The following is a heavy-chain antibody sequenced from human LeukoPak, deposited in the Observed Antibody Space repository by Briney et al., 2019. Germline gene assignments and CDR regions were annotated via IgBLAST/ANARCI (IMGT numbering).Heavy chain of an antibody. CDR3: AKDLAYCSSPTCYPSFDY. Sequence: GGSLRLSCAASGFTFSNYAMRWVRQAPGKGLEWVSSISGSGTTTYYADSVKGRFTISRDTSKNTVFLQMNNVRAEDTAFFYCAKDLAYCSSPTCYPSFDYWGQGTLVTVSS. CDR1: GFTFSNYA. CDR2: ISGSGTTT. D-gene: IGHD2-2*01. J-gene: IGHJ4*02. V-gene: IGHV3-23*01.